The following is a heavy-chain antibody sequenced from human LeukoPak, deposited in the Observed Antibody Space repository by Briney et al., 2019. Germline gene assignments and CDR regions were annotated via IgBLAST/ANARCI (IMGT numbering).Heavy chain of an antibody. J-gene: IGHJ2*01. D-gene: IGHD4-17*01. CDR1: GGSISSGGYY. V-gene: IGHV4-31*03. Sequence: PSQTLSLTCTVSGGSISSGGYYWSWIRQHPGKGLEWIGYIYYSGSTYYNPFLKSRVTISVDTSKNQFSLKLSSVTAADTAVYYCARAGDYGDFPEFWYFDLWGRGTLVTVSS. CDR3: ARAGDYGDFPEFWYFDL. CDR2: IYYSGST.